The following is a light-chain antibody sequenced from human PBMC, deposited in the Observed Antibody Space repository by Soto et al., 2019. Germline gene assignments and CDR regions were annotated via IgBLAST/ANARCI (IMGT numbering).Light chain of an antibody. CDR2: DSD. J-gene: IGLJ2*01. CDR1: TSNIGNNY. Sequence: QSVLTQPPSVSAAPGQKVTISCSGSTSNIGNNYASWYQQLPGKAPRLLIYDSDKRPSGIPDRFSGSKSGTSATLGITGRQTGDEADYYCGSWDSRLSAAVFGGGTKLTVL. V-gene: IGLV1-51*01. CDR3: GSWDSRLSAAV.